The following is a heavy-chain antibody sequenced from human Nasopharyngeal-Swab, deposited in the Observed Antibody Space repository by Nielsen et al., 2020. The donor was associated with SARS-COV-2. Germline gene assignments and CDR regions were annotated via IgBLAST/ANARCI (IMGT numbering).Heavy chain of an antibody. V-gene: IGHV3-7*01. CDR1: GFTFSSSW. CDR2: IKQDGSEK. CDR3: ASDPY. Sequence: GGSLRLSCAASGFTFSSSWMSWIRQAPGKGLEWVANIKQDGSEKYYVDSVKGRFTISGDNAKNSLYLQMNSLRAEDTAVYYCASDPYWGRGTLVTVSS. J-gene: IGHJ2*01.